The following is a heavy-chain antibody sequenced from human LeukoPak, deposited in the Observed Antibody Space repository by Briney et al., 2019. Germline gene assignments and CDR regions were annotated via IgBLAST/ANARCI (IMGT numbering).Heavy chain of an antibody. V-gene: IGHV1-2*06. CDR1: GYTFTGYY. J-gene: IGHJ4*02. D-gene: IGHD5-18*01. CDR3: ASAGYSYGGPHY. Sequence: ASVKVSCKAPGYTFTGYYMHWVRQAPGQGLEWMGRINPNSGGTNYAQKFQGRVTMTRDTSISTAYMELSRLRSDDTAVYYCASAGYSYGGPHYWGQGTLVTVSS. CDR2: INPNSGGT.